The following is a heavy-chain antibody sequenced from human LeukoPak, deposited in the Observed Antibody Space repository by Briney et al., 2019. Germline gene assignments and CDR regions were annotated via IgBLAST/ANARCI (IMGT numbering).Heavy chain of an antibody. V-gene: IGHV4-4*02. CDR3: ARVDDGDSDDY. J-gene: IGHJ4*02. D-gene: IGHD4-17*01. CDR1: GGSISSSNW. CDR2: IYHSGST. Sequence: SETLSLTCAVSGGSISSSNWWSWVRRPPGKGLEWIGEIYHSGSTNYNPSLKSRVTITVDKPKNQFSLKLSSVTAADTAVYYCARVDDGDSDDYWGQGTLVTVSS.